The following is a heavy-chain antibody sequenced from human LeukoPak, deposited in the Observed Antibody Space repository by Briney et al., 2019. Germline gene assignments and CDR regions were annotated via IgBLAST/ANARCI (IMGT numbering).Heavy chain of an antibody. J-gene: IGHJ4*02. CDR1: GYSISRGYS. CDR2: IYHSGST. V-gene: IGHV4-38-2*02. CDR3: ARVGYSSSGNYYNDRGAFDY. D-gene: IGHD3-10*01. Sequence: ASETLSLTCTVSGYSISRGYSWGWIRQPPGQGLEWIGNIYHSGSTNYSPSLKSRVTISVDTSKNQFSLKLSSVTAADTAVYYCARVGYSSSGNYYNDRGAFDYWGQGTLVTVSS.